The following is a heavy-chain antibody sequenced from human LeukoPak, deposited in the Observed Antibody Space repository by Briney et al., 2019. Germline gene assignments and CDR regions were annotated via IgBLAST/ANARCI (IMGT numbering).Heavy chain of an antibody. CDR1: GGSISSGAY. Sequence: SETLSLTCAVSGGSISSGAYWGWVRQPPGKGLEWTGTIYHSGSTYYNPSLNSRVTISIDTSKNQFSLKLTSVTAADTAAYYCANSWYYLDSSGLPKSDAFDRWGQGTLVTVSS. CDR2: IYHSGST. V-gene: IGHV4-38-2*01. CDR3: ANSWYYLDSSGLPKSDAFDR. J-gene: IGHJ3*01. D-gene: IGHD3-22*01.